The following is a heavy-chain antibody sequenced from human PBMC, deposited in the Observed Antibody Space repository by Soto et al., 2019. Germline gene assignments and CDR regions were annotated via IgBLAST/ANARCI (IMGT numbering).Heavy chain of an antibody. Sequence: SETLSLTCTVSGGSISSFYWSWIRQPPGKGLEWIGYIYYSGSTNYNPSLKSRVTISVDTSKNQFSLKLSSVTAADTAVYYCARRYGYSFDYWGQGTLVTVSS. CDR2: IYYSGST. V-gene: IGHV4-59*08. CDR1: GGSISSFY. D-gene: IGHD1-1*01. CDR3: ARRYGYSFDY. J-gene: IGHJ4*02.